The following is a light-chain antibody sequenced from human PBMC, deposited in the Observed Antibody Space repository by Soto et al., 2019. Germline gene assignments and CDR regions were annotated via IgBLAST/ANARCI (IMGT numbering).Light chain of an antibody. J-gene: IGLJ3*02. CDR1: SGHSSYA. CDR2: LNSDGSH. V-gene: IGLV4-69*01. Sequence: QSVLTQSPSASASLGASVKLTCTLSSGHSSYAIAWHQQQPEKGPRYFMKLNSDGSHSKGDGIPDRFSGSSSGAERYLTISSLQSEDEADYYCQTWGTGIHWVFGGGTKVTVL. CDR3: QTWGTGIHWV.